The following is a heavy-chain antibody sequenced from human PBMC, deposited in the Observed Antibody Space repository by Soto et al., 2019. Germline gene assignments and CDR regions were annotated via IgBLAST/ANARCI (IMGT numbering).Heavy chain of an antibody. Sequence: GASVKAACKAPRGHFRSYAMSWVQQAPGPGLEWMGGVIPIFGTANYAQKFPGRGPLTADESTSTAYMELSSLISEDTAVYYCARAPTGTTEGDYHYGRDGWGQGTPVPVPP. CDR2: VIPIFGTA. CDR3: ARAPTGTTEGDYHYGRDG. V-gene: IGHV1-69*13. D-gene: IGHD1-7*01. J-gene: IGHJ6*01. CDR1: RGHFRSYA.